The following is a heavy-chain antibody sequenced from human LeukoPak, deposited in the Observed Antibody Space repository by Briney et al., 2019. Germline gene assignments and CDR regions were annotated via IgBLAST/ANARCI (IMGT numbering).Heavy chain of an antibody. V-gene: IGHV1-2*02. J-gene: IGHJ4*02. CDR2: INPNSGGT. Sequence: ASVKLSCTASGYTFTGYYMHWVRQAPGQGLEWMGWINPNSGGTNYAQKFQGRVTMTRDTSISTAYMELSRLRSDDTAVYYCYAVAGSFDYWRQGTLVTVSS. D-gene: IGHD6-19*01. CDR3: YAVAGSFDY. CDR1: GYTFTGYY.